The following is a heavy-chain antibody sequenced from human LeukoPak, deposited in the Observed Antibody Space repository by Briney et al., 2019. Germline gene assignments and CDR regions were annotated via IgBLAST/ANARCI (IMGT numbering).Heavy chain of an antibody. J-gene: IGHJ4*02. Sequence: GGSLRLSCAASGFTFSSYAMSWVRQAPGKGLEWVSAISGSGGSTYYADSVKGRFTTSRDNSKNTLYLQMNSLRAEDTAVYYCAKATRGSSGYYSHYWGQGTLVTVSS. CDR2: ISGSGGST. D-gene: IGHD3-22*01. V-gene: IGHV3-23*01. CDR1: GFTFSSYA. CDR3: AKATRGSSGYYSHY.